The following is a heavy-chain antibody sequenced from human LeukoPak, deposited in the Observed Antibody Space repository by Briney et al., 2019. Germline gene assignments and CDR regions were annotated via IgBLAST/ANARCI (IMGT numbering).Heavy chain of an antibody. CDR2: INHSGST. CDR3: ARQGQDYYYYGMDV. CDR1: GGSFSGYY. V-gene: IGHV4-34*01. J-gene: IGHJ6*02. Sequence: PSETLSLTCAVYGGSFSGYYWSWIRRPPGKGLEWIGEINHSGSTNYNPSLKSRVTKSVDTSKNQFSLKLSSVTAADTAVYYCARQGQDYYYYGMDVWGQGTTVTVSS.